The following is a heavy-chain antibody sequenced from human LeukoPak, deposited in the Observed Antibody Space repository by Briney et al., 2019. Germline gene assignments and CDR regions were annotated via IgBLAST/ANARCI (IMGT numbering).Heavy chain of an antibody. CDR1: GGSISGYY. V-gene: IGHV4-4*07. D-gene: IGHD2-2*01. CDR3: ARVVRENIVVVPAAIVYYYYMDV. Sequence: PSETLSLTCTVSGGSISGYYWSWIRQSAGKGLEWIGRIYSSGTTNYNPSLQSRATMSVDTSKNQFSLKLSSVTAADTAVYYCARVVRENIVVVPAAIVYYYYMDVWGKGTTVTVSS. CDR2: IYSSGTT. J-gene: IGHJ6*03.